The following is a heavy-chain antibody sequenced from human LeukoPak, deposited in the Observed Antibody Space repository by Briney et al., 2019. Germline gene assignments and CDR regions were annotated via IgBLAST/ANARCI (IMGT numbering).Heavy chain of an antibody. Sequence: GGSLRLSCAASGFTFDDYAMHWVRQAPGKGLEWVSGISWNSGSIGYADSVKGRFTISRDNAKNSLYLQMNSLRAEDTALYYCAKDGKQQLVRGYFQHWGQGTLVTVSS. J-gene: IGHJ1*01. CDR1: GFTFDDYA. D-gene: IGHD6-13*01. CDR2: ISWNSGSI. V-gene: IGHV3-9*01. CDR3: AKDGKQQLVRGYFQH.